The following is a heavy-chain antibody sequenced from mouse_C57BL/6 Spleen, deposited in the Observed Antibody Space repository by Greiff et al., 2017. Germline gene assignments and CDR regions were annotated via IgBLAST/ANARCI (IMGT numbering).Heavy chain of an antibody. J-gene: IGHJ4*01. D-gene: IGHD2-3*01. CDR2: IYPRSGNT. CDR3: ARRDGYYAMDY. Sequence: VKLMESGAELARPGASVKLSCKASGYTFTSYGISWVKQRTGQGLEWIGEIYPRSGNTYYNEKFKGKATLTADKSSSTAYMELRSLTSEDSAVYFCARRDGYYAMDYWGQGTSVTVSS. V-gene: IGHV1-81*01. CDR1: GYTFTSYG.